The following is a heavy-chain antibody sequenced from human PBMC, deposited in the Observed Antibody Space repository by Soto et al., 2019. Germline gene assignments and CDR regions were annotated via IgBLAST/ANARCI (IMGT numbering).Heavy chain of an antibody. J-gene: IGHJ6*02. Sequence: DVQLLESGGHLVQPGGSLRLSCAASGFTFSSYAMSWVRQAPGKGLEWVSSVSAGGDMTYYSDSVKGRFTISRANSNNALFLQMNCLRIEDTALYYCARGDRGGSGSPASYYYSGLDVWGQGTTVTVS. D-gene: IGHD3-10*01. CDR1: GFTFSSYA. CDR2: VSAGGDMT. V-gene: IGHV3-23*01. CDR3: ARGDRGGSGSPASYYYSGLDV.